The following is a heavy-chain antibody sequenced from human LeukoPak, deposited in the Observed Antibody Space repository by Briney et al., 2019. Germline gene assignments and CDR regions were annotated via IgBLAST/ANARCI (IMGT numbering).Heavy chain of an antibody. V-gene: IGHV4-59*08. Sequence: SETLSLTCTVSGGSISGYYWSWIRQPPGKGLQFIEYIYYSGSTNYNPSLESRVTISVDTSKNQFSLKLRSVTAADTAVYYCARLSKDTVVLPAAMAHYFDYWGQGTLVTVSS. D-gene: IGHD2-2*01. CDR3: ARLSKDTVVLPAAMAHYFDY. CDR2: IYYSGST. CDR1: GGSISGYY. J-gene: IGHJ4*02.